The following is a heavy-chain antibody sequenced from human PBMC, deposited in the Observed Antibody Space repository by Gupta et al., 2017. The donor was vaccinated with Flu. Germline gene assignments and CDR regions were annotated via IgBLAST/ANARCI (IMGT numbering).Heavy chain of an antibody. CDR3: ARDLGGQRRDNWFDP. D-gene: IGHD3-10*01. CDR1: GFTFSSYG. CDR2: IWYDGSNK. Sequence: QVQLVESGGGVVQPGRSLRLSCAASGFTFSSYGMHWVRQAPGKGLEWVAVIWYDGSNKYYADSVKGRFTISRDNSKNTLYLQMNSLRAEDTAVYYCARDLGGQRRDNWFDPWGQGTLVTVSS. J-gene: IGHJ5*02. V-gene: IGHV3-33*01.